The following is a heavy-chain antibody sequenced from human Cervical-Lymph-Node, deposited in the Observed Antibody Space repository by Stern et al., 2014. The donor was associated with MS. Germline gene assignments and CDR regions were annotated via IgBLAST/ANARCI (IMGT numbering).Heavy chain of an antibody. Sequence: VQLEESGAEVRKPGASVKVSCKASGYPFTSFDINWVRQAPGQGLEWMGWMNPNSGNTDSAQKFQGRVTLTRNTSISTAYMELSSLTSEDTAVYYCARAVATSWFDPWGQGTLVTVSS. CDR1: GYPFTSFD. J-gene: IGHJ5*02. D-gene: IGHD5-12*01. CDR3: ARAVATSWFDP. CDR2: MNPNSGNT. V-gene: IGHV1-8*01.